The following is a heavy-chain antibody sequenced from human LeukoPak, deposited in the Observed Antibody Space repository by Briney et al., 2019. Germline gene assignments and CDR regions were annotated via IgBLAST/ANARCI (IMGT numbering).Heavy chain of an antibody. CDR2: TRNKANSYTT. D-gene: IGHD2/OR15-2a*01. CDR1: GFTLSDHY. V-gene: IGHV3-72*01. J-gene: IGHJ4*02. CDR3: AKTLYVSGRYYFDY. Sequence: GGSLRLSCAASGFTLSDHYMDWVRQAPGKGLEWVGRTRNKANSYTTEYAASVKGRFTISRDDSKSSLSLQMDSLKIEDTTVYYCAKTLYVSGRYYFDYWGQGALVTVSS.